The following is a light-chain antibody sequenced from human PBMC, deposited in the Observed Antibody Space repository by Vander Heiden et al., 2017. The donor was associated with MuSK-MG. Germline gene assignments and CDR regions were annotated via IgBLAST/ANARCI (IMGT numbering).Light chain of an antibody. V-gene: IGKV3-15*01. CDR2: GAS. J-gene: IGKJ2*01. CDR1: QSVSSN. Sequence: EIVITQSPATLSVSPGERATLSCRASQSVSSNLAWYQQKPGQAPRLLIYGASTRATGIPARFSGSGSGTEFTLTISSLQSEDFAVYYCQQHNNWPQTFGQGTKLEIK. CDR3: QQHNNWPQT.